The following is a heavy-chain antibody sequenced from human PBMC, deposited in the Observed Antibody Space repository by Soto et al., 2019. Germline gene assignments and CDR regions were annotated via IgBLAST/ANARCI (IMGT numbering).Heavy chain of an antibody. CDR2: IWHDGNNK. CDR3: ASDLVGASDSYGLDV. J-gene: IGHJ6*02. Sequence: WSLRLSCAASGFTFSNYGMHWVRQAPGKGLEWVAIIWHDGNNKYYADSVRGRFIISRDNSKNRLYLQMNSLRAEDTAVYYCASDLVGASDSYGLDVWGQGTTVTVYS. D-gene: IGHD1-26*01. CDR1: GFTFSNYG. V-gene: IGHV3-33*01.